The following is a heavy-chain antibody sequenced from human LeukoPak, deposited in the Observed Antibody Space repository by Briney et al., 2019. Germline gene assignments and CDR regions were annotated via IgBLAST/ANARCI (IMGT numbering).Heavy chain of an antibody. CDR1: GGSFSGFY. CDR2: INHSGST. CDR3: ARFLDYGDEWNYYYYYMDV. Sequence: PSETLSLTCAVYGGSFSGFYWSWIRQPPGKGLEWIGEINHSGSTNYNPSLKSRVTISVDTSKNQFSLKLSSVTAADTAVYYCARFLDYGDEWNYYYYYMDVWGKGTTVTVSS. D-gene: IGHD4-17*01. V-gene: IGHV4-34*01. J-gene: IGHJ6*03.